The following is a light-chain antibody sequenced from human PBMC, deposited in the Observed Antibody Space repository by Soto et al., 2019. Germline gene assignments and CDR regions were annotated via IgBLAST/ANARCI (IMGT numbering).Light chain of an antibody. V-gene: IGLV4-69*01. J-gene: IGLJ2*01. CDR3: QIWGTGTYVV. CDR1: SGHSSYA. Sequence: QSVLTQSPFASASLGASVKLTCTLSSGHSSYAIAWHQQQPEKGPRYLMKLNSDGSHSKGDGIPDRFSGSSSGAERYLTISSLQSEDEADYYCQIWGTGTYVVFGGGTKLTVL. CDR2: LNSDGSH.